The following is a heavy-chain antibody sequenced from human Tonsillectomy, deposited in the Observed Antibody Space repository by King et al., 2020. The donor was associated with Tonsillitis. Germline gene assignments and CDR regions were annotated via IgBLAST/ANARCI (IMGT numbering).Heavy chain of an antibody. J-gene: IGHJ3*02. V-gene: IGHV4-39*01. Sequence: QLQLQESGPGLVKPSETLSLTCTASGDSISSRSYHWGWIRQPPGKELEWIGSIYYSGTTYYNPSLKSRFTISVDTSKNLFSLRVPSVTAADTALYYCARSPIGWYGFDIWGQGAMVTVSS. CDR1: GDSISSRSYH. CDR2: IYYSGTT. D-gene: IGHD6-19*01. CDR3: ARSPIGWYGFDI.